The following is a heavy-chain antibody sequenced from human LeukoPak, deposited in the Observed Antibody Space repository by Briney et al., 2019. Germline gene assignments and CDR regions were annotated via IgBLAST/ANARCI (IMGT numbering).Heavy chain of an antibody. CDR2: IKSKTDGGTT. V-gene: IGHV3-15*01. Sequence: GGSLRLSCAASGFTFSNAWMSWVRQAPGKGLEWVGRIKSKTDGGTTDYAAPVKDRFTISRDDSKNTLYLQMNSLKTEDTAVYYCTTDKAYMVRGVIIGYWGQGTLVTVSS. J-gene: IGHJ4*02. CDR1: GFTFSNAW. D-gene: IGHD3-10*01. CDR3: TTDKAYMVRGVIIGY.